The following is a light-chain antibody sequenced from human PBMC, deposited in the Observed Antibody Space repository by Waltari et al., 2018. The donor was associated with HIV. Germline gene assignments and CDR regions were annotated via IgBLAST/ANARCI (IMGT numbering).Light chain of an antibody. Sequence: ERVMTQSPTTLSVSPGERATLSCRASQTVDSDLAWYQQRPGQPPRLLISGASTRATGIPARFSGSGSGTEFTLTINSLQSEDFAVYYCQQYNNWPYTFGQGPGWTSN. V-gene: IGKV3-15*01. CDR3: QQYNNWPYT. CDR2: GAS. J-gene: IGKJ2*01. CDR1: QTVDSD.